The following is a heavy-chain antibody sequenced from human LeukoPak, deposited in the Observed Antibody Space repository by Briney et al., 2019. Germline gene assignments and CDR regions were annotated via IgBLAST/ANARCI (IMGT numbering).Heavy chain of an antibody. CDR1: GVSISSSSYY. Sequence: SETLSLTCIVSGVSISSSSYYWGWIRQPPGKGLEWLGYIYYRRSTNYNPSLKSRVTISVDTSKNQFSLKLSSVTAADTAVYYCARHPHSRRDGIPYYYDSGAFDIWGQGTMVTVSS. CDR2: IYYRRST. D-gene: IGHD3-22*01. CDR3: ARHPHSRRDGIPYYYDSGAFDI. V-gene: IGHV4-61*05. J-gene: IGHJ3*02.